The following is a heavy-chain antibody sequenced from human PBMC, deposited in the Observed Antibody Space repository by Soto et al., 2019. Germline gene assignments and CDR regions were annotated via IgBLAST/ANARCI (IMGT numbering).Heavy chain of an antibody. V-gene: IGHV3-30-3*01. CDR2: ISYDGSNK. CDR3: ARDLWSSNVELRPYYYYYGMDV. CDR1: GFTFSSYA. J-gene: IGHJ6*02. D-gene: IGHD1-7*01. Sequence: PGGSLRLSCAASGFTFSSYAMHWVRQAPGKGLEWVAVISYDGSNKYYADSVKGRFTISRDNSKNTLYLQMNSLRAEDTAVYYCARDLWSSNVELRPYYYYYGMDVWGQGTTVTVSS.